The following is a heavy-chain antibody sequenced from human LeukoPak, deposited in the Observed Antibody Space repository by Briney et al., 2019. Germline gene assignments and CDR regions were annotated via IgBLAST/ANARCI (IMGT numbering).Heavy chain of an antibody. J-gene: IGHJ4*02. CDR1: GFTVSSNY. Sequence: GGSLRLSCAASGFTVSSNYMSWVRQAPGKGLEWVSVIYSGGSTYYADSVKGRLTISRDNSKNTLYLQMNSLRAEDTAVYYCARGVSLAAAGTLFGYWGQGTLVTGSS. V-gene: IGHV3-66*01. CDR2: IYSGGST. CDR3: ARGVSLAAAGTLFGY. D-gene: IGHD6-13*01.